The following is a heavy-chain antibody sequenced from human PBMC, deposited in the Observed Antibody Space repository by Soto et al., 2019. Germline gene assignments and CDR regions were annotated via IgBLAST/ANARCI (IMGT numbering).Heavy chain of an antibody. CDR3: ARLKGDYFISTYNWFDT. CDR1: GGSISSSSYY. V-gene: IGHV4-39*02. Sequence: SETLSLTCNVSGGSISSSSYYWGWIRQPPGKGLEWIGSVYYTGTTYYNPSLKSRVTISVDTSKNHFSLKVTSLTAADTSVYYCARLKGDYFISTYNWFDTWGQGIQVTVSS. CDR2: VYYTGTT. D-gene: IGHD4-17*01. J-gene: IGHJ5*02.